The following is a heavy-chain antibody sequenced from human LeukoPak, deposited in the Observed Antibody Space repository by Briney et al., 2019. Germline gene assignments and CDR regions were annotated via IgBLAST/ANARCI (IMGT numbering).Heavy chain of an antibody. J-gene: IGHJ4*02. CDR3: AKDVSSCGGDCPDS. CDR2: ISVSGGST. D-gene: IGHD2-21*02. V-gene: IGHV3-23*01. Sequence: GGSLRLSCVASGFTFTTYPMSWVRQAPGKGLEWVSGISVSGGSTYYADSVKGRFTISRDNSKNTVYLQMNSLRAEETAIYYCAKDVSSCGGDCPDSRGKGTLVTVSS. CDR1: GFTFTTYP.